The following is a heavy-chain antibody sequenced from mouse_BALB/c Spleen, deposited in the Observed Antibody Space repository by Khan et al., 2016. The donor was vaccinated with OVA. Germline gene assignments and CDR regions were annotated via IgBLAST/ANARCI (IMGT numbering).Heavy chain of an antibody. V-gene: IGHV3-2*02. CDR1: GYSITSGCG. CDR2: ISYSGST. J-gene: IGHJ2*01. D-gene: IGHD1-2*01. CDR3: ARTARIKY. Sequence: EVQLVESGPGLVKPSQSLSLTCTVTGYSITSGCGWNWIRQFPGNKLEWMGYISYSGSTNYNPSLKSRISITRDTSKNQFFLQLNSVTTEDTATYYCARTARIKYWGQGTTLTVSS.